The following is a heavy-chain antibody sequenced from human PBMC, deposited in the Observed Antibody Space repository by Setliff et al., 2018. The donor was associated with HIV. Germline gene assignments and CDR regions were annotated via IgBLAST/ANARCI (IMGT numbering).Heavy chain of an antibody. D-gene: IGHD3-10*01. CDR3: ARLVRGGSGHYFDD. J-gene: IGHJ4*02. CDR1: GVTFSSNNYY. V-gene: IGHV4-39*07. CDR2: VFYSGST. Sequence: SETLSLTCAVSGVTFSSNNYYWGWIRQPPGKGLGWIGTVFYSGSTSYSPPLKSRVTISVDTSKNQFSLKLKSVTAADTARYYCARLVRGGSGHYFDDWGQGKLVTVSS.